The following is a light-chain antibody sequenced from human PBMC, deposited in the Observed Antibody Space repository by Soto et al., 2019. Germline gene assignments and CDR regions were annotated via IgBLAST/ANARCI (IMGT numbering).Light chain of an antibody. J-gene: IGKJ4*01. V-gene: IGKV3-20*01. CDR3: QQFSSYPLT. CDR1: QTVRNNY. Sequence: EFVLTQSPGTLSLSPGERATLSCRASQTVRNNYLAWYQQKPGQAPRLLIYDASSRATGIPDRFSGGGSGTDITLTISRLEPEDFGVYYCQQFSSYPLTLGGGTNVDIK. CDR2: DAS.